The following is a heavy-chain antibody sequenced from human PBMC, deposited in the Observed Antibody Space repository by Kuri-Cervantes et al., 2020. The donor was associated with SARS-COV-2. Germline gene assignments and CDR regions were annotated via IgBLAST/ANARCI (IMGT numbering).Heavy chain of an antibody. D-gene: IGHD3-22*01. CDR2: IYYSGST. CDR3: ARDLGYYDSSGYYYYYMDV. V-gene: IGHV4-59*11. J-gene: IGHJ6*03. Sequence: GSLRLSCTVSGGSISSHYWSWIRQPPGKGLEWIGYIYYSGSTNYNPSLKSRVTISVDTSKNQFSLKLSSVTAADTAVYYCARDLGYYDSSGYYYYYMDVWGKGTTVTVSS. CDR1: GGSISSHY.